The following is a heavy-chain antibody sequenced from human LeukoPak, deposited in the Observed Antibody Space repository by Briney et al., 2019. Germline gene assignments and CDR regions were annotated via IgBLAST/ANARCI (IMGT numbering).Heavy chain of an antibody. CDR1: GFTFSSYG. Sequence: GGSLRLSCAASGFTFSSYGMHWVRQAPGKGLEWVALIWYDGSDIYYADSVKGRFIISRDNSKNTLYLQMNTLRAEDTAVYCCARGSAALYYFDFWGQGTLVTVSS. CDR3: ARGSAALYYFDF. D-gene: IGHD2-2*01. CDR2: IWYDGSDI. V-gene: IGHV3-33*01. J-gene: IGHJ4*02.